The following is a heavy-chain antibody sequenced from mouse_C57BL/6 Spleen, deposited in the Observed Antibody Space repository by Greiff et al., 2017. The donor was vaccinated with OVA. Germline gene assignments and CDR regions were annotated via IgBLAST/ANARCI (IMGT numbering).Heavy chain of an antibody. J-gene: IGHJ4*01. Sequence: QVQLQQPGAELVRPGTSVKLSCKASGYTFTSYWMHWVKQRPGQGLEWIGVIDPSDSYTNYNQKFKGKATLTVDTSSSTAYMQLSSLTSEDSAVYCCARYRAMDYWGQGTSVTVSS. CDR1: GYTFTSYW. CDR2: IDPSDSYT. CDR3: ARYRAMDY. D-gene: IGHD2-14*01. V-gene: IGHV1-59*01.